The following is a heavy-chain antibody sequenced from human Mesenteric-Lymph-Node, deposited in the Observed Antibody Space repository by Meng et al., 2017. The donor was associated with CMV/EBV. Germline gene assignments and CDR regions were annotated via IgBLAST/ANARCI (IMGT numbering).Heavy chain of an antibody. V-gene: IGHV3-74*01. D-gene: IGHD4-17*01. CDR1: GFTFSSYW. Sequence: LSLTCAASGFTFSSYWMHWVRQAPGKGLVWVSRINSDGSSTSYADSVKGRFTISRDNAKNTLYLQMNSLRAEDTAVYYCARGRLGALYYYYYYGMDVWGQGTTVTVSS. CDR3: ARGRLGALYYYYYYGMDV. CDR2: INSDGSST. J-gene: IGHJ6*02.